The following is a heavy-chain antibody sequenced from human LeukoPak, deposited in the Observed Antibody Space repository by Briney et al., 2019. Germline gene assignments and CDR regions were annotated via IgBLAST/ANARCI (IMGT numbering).Heavy chain of an antibody. J-gene: IGHJ4*02. D-gene: IGHD1-7*01. CDR1: GFIFADYA. Sequence: GGSLRLSCTASGFIFADYAMHWVRQAPGKSLEWVSLISGDGANTYSADSMKGRFTISRDNGRNSLYLHMNSLRAEDTAFYYCARSSPRGWYLWNYYFDNWAREPWSPSPQ. CDR2: ISGDGANT. CDR3: ARSSPRGWYLWNYYFDN. V-gene: IGHV3-43*02.